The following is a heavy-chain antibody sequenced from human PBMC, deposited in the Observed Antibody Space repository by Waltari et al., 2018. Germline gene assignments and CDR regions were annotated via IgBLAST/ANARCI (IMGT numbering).Heavy chain of an antibody. J-gene: IGHJ4*02. CDR3: VRDRGDYVCDY. Sequence: EVQLVESGGGLVQPGGSLRLSCSASGFPFSDQYMDWVRQAPGKGLEWVSRIRNKASSYSTKYAASVKGRFSISRDDSKNSLYLQMNSLKTEDTAVYYCVRDRGDYVCDYWGQGTLVTVSS. CDR1: GFPFSDQY. CDR2: IRNKASSYST. V-gene: IGHV3-72*01. D-gene: IGHD4-17*01.